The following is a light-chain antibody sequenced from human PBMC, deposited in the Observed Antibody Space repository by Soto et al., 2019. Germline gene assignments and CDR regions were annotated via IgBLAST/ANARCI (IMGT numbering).Light chain of an antibody. CDR1: QSVITY. V-gene: IGKV3-11*01. J-gene: IGKJ5*01. Sequence: DIVLRQSPATLSLSQGERATLSCRTSQSVITYLPRYEQKPVQSPMRYISDASDRATGIPARFSGSVSRTDFTLTISSLEPEDFAVYYCQLRSKWPITFWQG. CDR3: QLRSKWPIT. CDR2: DAS.